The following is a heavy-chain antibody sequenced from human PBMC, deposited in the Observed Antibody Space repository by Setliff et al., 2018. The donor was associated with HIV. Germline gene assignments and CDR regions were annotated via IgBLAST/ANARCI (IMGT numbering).Heavy chain of an antibody. CDR3: ARVVVIWENGPNWFDP. Sequence: PGESLKISCAASGFTFSIYSMNWVRQAPGKGLEWVSYISSSSSTIYYADSVRGRFTISRDNAKNFLYPQMNSLRAEDTAVYYCARVVVIWENGPNWFDPWGQGTLVTVSS. CDR2: ISSSSSTI. J-gene: IGHJ5*02. CDR1: GFTFSIYS. V-gene: IGHV3-48*01. D-gene: IGHD3-16*02.